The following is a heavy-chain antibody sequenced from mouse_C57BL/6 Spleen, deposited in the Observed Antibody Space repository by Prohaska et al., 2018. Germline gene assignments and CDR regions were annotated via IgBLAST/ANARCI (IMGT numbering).Heavy chain of an antibody. CDR1: GYTFTSYW. CDR3: ARPVVANYAMDY. D-gene: IGHD1-1*01. V-gene: IGHV1-69*01. CDR2: IDPSDSYT. J-gene: IGHJ4*01. Sequence: QLQQPGAELVMPGASVKLSCKASGYTFTSYWMHWVKQRPGQGLEWIGEIDPSDSYTNYNQKFNGKATLTVDKSSSTAYMQLSSLTSEDSAVYYCARPVVANYAMDYWGQGTSVTVSS.